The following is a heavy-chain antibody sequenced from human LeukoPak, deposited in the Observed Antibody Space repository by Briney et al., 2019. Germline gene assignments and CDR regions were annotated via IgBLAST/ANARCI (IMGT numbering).Heavy chain of an antibody. Sequence: GGSLRLSCAASGFTFTGYYLHWVRQTPGKGLEYISTITDSGSSTYHTNSVRGRFTISRDNSKNTLYLQMGSLRTEGTAVYYCARSTRYFGSAMYYFDDWGQGTLVTVSS. J-gene: IGHJ4*02. CDR3: ARSTRYFGSAMYYFDD. CDR2: ITDSGSST. D-gene: IGHD3-10*01. V-gene: IGHV3-64*01. CDR1: GFTFTGYY.